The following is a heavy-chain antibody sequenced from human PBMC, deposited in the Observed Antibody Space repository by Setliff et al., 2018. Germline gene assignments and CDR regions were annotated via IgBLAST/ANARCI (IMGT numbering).Heavy chain of an antibody. CDR3: DSSGYYLYY. D-gene: IGHD3-22*01. J-gene: IGHJ4*02. Sequence: SETLSLTCTVSGYSISSGYIWGWIRQPPGKGLEWVGNIGHTGSINYNPSLKSRLTISRDTSKNQVSLKLNSVTATDTAVYYYDSSGYYLYYWGQGTLVTVSS. CDR2: IGHTGSI. CDR1: GYSISSGYI. V-gene: IGHV4-38-2*02.